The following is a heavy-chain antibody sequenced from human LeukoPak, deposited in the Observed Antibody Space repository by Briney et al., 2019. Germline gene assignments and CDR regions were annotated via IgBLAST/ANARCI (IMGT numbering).Heavy chain of an antibody. Sequence: ASVKVSCKASGYTFTGYYMHWVRQAPGQGLEWMGWINPNSGDTNYAQKFQGRVTMTRDTSISTAYMELSRLRSDDTAVYYCARTVPVVVVTATFFDYWDQGTLVTASS. D-gene: IGHD2-15*01. CDR1: GYTFTGYY. CDR3: ARTVPVVVVTATFFDY. CDR2: INPNSGDT. J-gene: IGHJ4*02. V-gene: IGHV1-2*02.